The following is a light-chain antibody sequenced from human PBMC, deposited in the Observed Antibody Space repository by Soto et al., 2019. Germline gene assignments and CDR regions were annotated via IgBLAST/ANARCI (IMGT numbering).Light chain of an antibody. CDR1: QSISNY. Sequence: DIQMTQSPSSLSASVGDRVTITCRASQSISNYLNWYQQKPGKAPKLLIYAAFSLQSGVPSRFSGSGSGTDFTLNISSLQHEDFATYFCQQSYSTPYTFGQGTTLEIK. CDR2: AAF. CDR3: QQSYSTPYT. V-gene: IGKV1-39*01. J-gene: IGKJ2*01.